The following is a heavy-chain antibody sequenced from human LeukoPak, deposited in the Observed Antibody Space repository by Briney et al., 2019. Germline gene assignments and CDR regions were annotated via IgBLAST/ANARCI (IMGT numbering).Heavy chain of an antibody. Sequence: SETLSLTCTVSGGSISSSSYYWGWIRQPPGKGLEWIGSIYYSGSTYYNPSLKSRVTISVDTSKNQFSLKLSSVTAADTAVYYCAGQYYYDSSGYVRWGQGTLVTVSS. V-gene: IGHV4-39*07. J-gene: IGHJ4*02. CDR2: IYYSGST. CDR1: GGSISSSSYY. CDR3: AGQYYYDSSGYVR. D-gene: IGHD3-22*01.